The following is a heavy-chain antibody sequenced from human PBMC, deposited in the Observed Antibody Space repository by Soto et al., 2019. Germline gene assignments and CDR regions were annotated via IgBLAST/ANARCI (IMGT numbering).Heavy chain of an antibody. CDR3: ARGGYDYIWGSYRPYYFDY. D-gene: IGHD3-16*02. J-gene: IGHJ4*02. CDR2: IYYSGST. Sequence: SETLSLTCTVSGGSISSYYWSWIRQPPGKGLEWIGYIYYSGSTNYNPSLKSRVTISVDTSKNQFSLKLSSVTAADTAVYYCARGGYDYIWGSYRPYYFDYWGQGTLVTVSS. CDR1: GGSISSYY. V-gene: IGHV4-59*08.